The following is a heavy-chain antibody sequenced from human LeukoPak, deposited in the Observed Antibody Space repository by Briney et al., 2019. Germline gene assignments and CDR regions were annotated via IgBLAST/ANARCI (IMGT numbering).Heavy chain of an antibody. Sequence: TGGSLRLSCAASGFTFSSYSMNWVRQAPGKGLEWVSSISSSSYIYYADSVKGRFTISRDNAKNSLYLQMNSLRAEDTAVYYCAKDQEDGITIFGVADRFDYWGQGTLVTVSS. CDR3: AKDQEDGITIFGVADRFDY. J-gene: IGHJ4*02. V-gene: IGHV3-21*04. CDR1: GFTFSSYS. D-gene: IGHD3-3*01. CDR2: ISSSSYI.